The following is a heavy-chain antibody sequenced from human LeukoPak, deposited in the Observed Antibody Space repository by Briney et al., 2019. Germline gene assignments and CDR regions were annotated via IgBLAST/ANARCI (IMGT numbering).Heavy chain of an antibody. Sequence: PGGSLRLSCAASGFTFSGSAMHRVRQASGKGLEWVGRIRSKANSYATTYAASVKGRFTISRDDSKNTAYLQMNSLKTEDTAVYYCTRQPYGDYEHGGYYYGMDVWGQGTTVTVSS. V-gene: IGHV3-73*01. D-gene: IGHD4-17*01. CDR3: TRQPYGDYEHGGYYYGMDV. CDR1: GFTFSGSA. CDR2: IRSKANSYAT. J-gene: IGHJ6*02.